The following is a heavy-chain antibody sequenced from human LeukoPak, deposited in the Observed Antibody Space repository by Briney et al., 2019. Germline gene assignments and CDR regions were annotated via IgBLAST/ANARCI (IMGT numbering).Heavy chain of an antibody. V-gene: IGHV3-9*01. Sequence: GGSLRLSCAASGFTFDDYAMHWVRQAPGKGLEWVSGISWNSGSIAYADSVRGRFTISRDNAKNSLYLQMNSLRAEDTAVYYCAKDGPTYYYYYMDVWGKGTTVTVSS. CDR3: AKDGPTYYYYYMDV. CDR2: ISWNSGSI. CDR1: GFTFDDYA. J-gene: IGHJ6*03.